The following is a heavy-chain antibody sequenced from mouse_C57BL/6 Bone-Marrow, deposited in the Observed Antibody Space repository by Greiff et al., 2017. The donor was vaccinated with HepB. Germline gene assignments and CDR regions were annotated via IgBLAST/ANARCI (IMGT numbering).Heavy chain of an antibody. V-gene: IGHV2-2*01. D-gene: IGHD2-1*01. CDR3: ARNFGNYGNYVPAY. Sequence: VQLVESGPGLVQPSQSLSITCTVSGFSLTSYGVHWVRQSPGKGLEWLGVIWSGGSTDYNAAFISRLSISKDNSKSQVFFKMNSLQADDTAIYYCARNFGNYGNYVPAYWGQGTLVTVSA. CDR2: IWSGGST. CDR1: GFSLTSYG. J-gene: IGHJ3*01.